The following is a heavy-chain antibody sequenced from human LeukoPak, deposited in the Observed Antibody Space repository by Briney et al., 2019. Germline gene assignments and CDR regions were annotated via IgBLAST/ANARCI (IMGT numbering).Heavy chain of an antibody. V-gene: IGHV1-2*02. CDR3: ARGGGYSYGYGTWGY. J-gene: IGHJ4*02. Sequence: GASVKVSCKASGYTFTGYYVHWVRQAPGQGLEWMGWINPNSGGTNYAQKFQGRVTMTRDTSISTAYMELSRLRSDDTAVYYCARGGGYSYGYGTWGYWGQGTLVTVSS. CDR1: GYTFTGYY. CDR2: INPNSGGT. D-gene: IGHD5-18*01.